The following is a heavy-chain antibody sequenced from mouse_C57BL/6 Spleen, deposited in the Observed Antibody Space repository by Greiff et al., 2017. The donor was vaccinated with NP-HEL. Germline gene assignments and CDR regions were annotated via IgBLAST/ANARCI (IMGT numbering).Heavy chain of an antibody. CDR2: IGPGSGST. D-gene: IGHD2-5*01. J-gene: IGHJ3*01. CDR1: GYTFTDYY. Sequence: QVHVKQSGAELVKPGASVKISCKASGYTFTDYYINWVKQRPGQGLEWIGKIGPGSGSTYYNEKFKGKATLTADKSSSTAYMQLSSLTSEDSAVYFCARSNPTYYSNYEAWFAYWGQGTLVTVSA. CDR3: ARSNPTYYSNYEAWFAY. V-gene: IGHV1-77*01.